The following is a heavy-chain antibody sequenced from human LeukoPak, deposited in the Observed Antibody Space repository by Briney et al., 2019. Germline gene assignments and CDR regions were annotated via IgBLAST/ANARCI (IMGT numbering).Heavy chain of an antibody. CDR2: IYYSGST. V-gene: IGHV4-39*01. J-gene: IGHJ4*02. Sequence: SETLSLTCTVSGGSISSSNYYWGWVRQPPGKGLEWIANIYYSGSTYYSPSLRSRVTISVDTSRNQFSLKLTSVTAADTAVYYCARHASVSGNWPRPLDYWGQGSLVTVSS. CDR3: ARHASVSGNWPRPLDY. CDR1: GGSISSSNYY. D-gene: IGHD3-3*01.